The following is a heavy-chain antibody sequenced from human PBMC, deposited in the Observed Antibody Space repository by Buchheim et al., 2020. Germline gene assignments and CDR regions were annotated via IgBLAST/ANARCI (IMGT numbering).Heavy chain of an antibody. Sequence: EVQLVESGGGLVQPGGSLRLSCAASGFTFSSYWMHWVRQAPGKGLVWVSRINSDGSSTSYADSVKGRFTISRDNAKNTPYLQMNSLRAEDTAVYYCASFPYYDSSGYYYGYYGMDVWGQGTT. CDR2: INSDGSST. CDR3: ASFPYYDSSGYYYGYYGMDV. CDR1: GFTFSSYW. V-gene: IGHV3-74*01. J-gene: IGHJ6*02. D-gene: IGHD3-22*01.